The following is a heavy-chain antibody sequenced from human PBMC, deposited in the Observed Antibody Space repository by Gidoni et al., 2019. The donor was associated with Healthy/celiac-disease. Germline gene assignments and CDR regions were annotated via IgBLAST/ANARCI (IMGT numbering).Heavy chain of an antibody. CDR3: ARRPPDSSGYGDAFDI. V-gene: IGHV1-2*04. Sequence: QVQLVQSGAEVKKPGASVTVSCKASGYTFTGYYMHWVRQAPGQGLEWMGWINPNSGGTNYAQKFQGWVTMTRDTSISTAYMELSRLRSDDTAVYYCARRPPDSSGYGDAFDIWGQGTMVTVSS. CDR1: GYTFTGYY. CDR2: INPNSGGT. D-gene: IGHD3-22*01. J-gene: IGHJ3*02.